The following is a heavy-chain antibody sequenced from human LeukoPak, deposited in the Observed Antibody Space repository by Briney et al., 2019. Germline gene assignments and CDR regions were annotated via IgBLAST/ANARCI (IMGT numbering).Heavy chain of an antibody. CDR3: ARNGFGGAAGPPDY. Sequence: ASVKVSCKASGYTFTSYDINWVRQATGQGLEWMGWINPNSGGTNYAQKFQGRVTMTRDTSISTAYMELSRLRSDDTAVYYCARNGFGGAAGPPDYWGQGTLVTVSS. D-gene: IGHD3-10*01. CDR2: INPNSGGT. CDR1: GYTFTSYD. J-gene: IGHJ4*02. V-gene: IGHV1-2*02.